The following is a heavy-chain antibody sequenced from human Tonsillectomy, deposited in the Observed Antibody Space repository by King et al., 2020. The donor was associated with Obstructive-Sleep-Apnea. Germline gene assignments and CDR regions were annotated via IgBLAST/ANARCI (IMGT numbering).Heavy chain of an antibody. Sequence: VQLVESGAEVKKPGESLKISCKGSGYSFSSYWIGWVRQMPGKGLEWMGIIYPGDSDIRYSRSFQGQVTISADKSISGAYLQWSSLKASDTAMYYCARALGSCSSSSCYHFDCWGQGTLVTVSS. V-gene: IGHV5-51*01. J-gene: IGHJ4*02. CDR3: ARALGSCSSSSCYHFDC. CDR2: IYPGDSDI. CDR1: GYSFSSYW. D-gene: IGHD2-2*01.